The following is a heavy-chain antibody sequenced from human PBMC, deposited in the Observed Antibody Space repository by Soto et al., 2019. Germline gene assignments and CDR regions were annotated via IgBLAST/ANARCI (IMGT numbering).Heavy chain of an antibody. CDR1: GYTFTDYS. CDR3: ARVNLYCSSTSCYRPPGY. Sequence: ASVKVSCKASGYTFTDYSMHWVRQAPGQALEWMGWINAGNGNTKYSQKFQGRVTITRDTSASTAYMELSSLRSEDTAVYYCARVNLYCSSTSCYRPPGYWGQGTLVTVSS. J-gene: IGHJ4*02. CDR2: INAGNGNT. V-gene: IGHV1-3*01. D-gene: IGHD2-2*01.